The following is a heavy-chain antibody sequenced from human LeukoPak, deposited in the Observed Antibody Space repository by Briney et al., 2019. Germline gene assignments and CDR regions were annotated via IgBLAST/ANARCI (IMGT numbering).Heavy chain of an antibody. V-gene: IGHV4-61*02. D-gene: IGHD3-3*01. J-gene: IGHJ5*02. CDR3: ARDVTIFGVERYNWFDP. CDR1: GGSISSGSYY. CDR2: IYTSGST. Sequence: PSQTLSLTCTVSGGSISSGSYYWRWLRQPAGKGLECIARIYTSGSTNYNHSLKSRVTISVATSKNQFSLKPSSVPAADTAVYYCARDVTIFGVERYNWFDPWGQGTLVSVSS.